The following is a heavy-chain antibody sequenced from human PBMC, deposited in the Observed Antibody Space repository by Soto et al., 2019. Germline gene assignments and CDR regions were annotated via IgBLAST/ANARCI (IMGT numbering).Heavy chain of an antibody. J-gene: IGHJ4*02. CDR2: ISYDGSNT. Sequence: QVQLVESGGGGVQPGRSLRLSCVASGFTFSSYGMHWVLQAPGKGLEWVAIISYDGSNTYYADSVKGRFTISRDNSKNTMYLQMNSLRAEDTSVYYCAKEGGLSGSYYISSSYYLDYWGQGTLVTVSS. D-gene: IGHD1-26*01. V-gene: IGHV3-30*18. CDR3: AKEGGLSGSYYISSSYYLDY. CDR1: GFTFSSYG.